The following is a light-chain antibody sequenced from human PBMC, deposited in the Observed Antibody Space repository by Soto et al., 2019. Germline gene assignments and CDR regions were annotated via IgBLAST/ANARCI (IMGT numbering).Light chain of an antibody. Sequence: DIQMTQSPSTLSAYVGERVTITCRASQSIRNWLAWYQQKPGQAPKLLIYDASTLESGVPSRFRGSGSGTEFTLTISSLQPDDFATYYCQQYDSYSYAFGQGTKLEIK. CDR1: QSIRNW. V-gene: IGKV1-5*01. CDR2: DAS. CDR3: QQYDSYSYA. J-gene: IGKJ2*01.